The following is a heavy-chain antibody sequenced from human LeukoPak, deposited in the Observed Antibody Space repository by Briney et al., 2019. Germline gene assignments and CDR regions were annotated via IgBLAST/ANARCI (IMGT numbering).Heavy chain of an antibody. CDR2: IYTSGST. D-gene: IGHD5-24*01. V-gene: IGHV4-61*02. CDR3: ARHRTRWLSDAFNI. CDR1: GGSISSGSYY. J-gene: IGHJ3*02. Sequence: RSSETLSLTCTVSGGSISSGSYYWSWIRQPAGKGLEWIGRIYTSGSTIYNPSLKSRVTISVDTSKNQFSLKVSSVTAADTAVYYCARHRTRWLSDAFNIWGQGTMVTVSS.